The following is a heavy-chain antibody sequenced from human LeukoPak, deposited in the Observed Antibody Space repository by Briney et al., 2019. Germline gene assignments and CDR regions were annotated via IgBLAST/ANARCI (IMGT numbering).Heavy chain of an antibody. CDR1: GGPIRSYY. D-gene: IGHD1/OR15-1a*01. V-gene: IGHV4-59*01. J-gene: IGHJ4*02. CDR3: TRVTIHGNSDS. CDR2: IYYTGST. Sequence: SETLSLTCTVSGGPIRSYYWTWIRQPPGKGLEWIGHIYYTGSTTYNPSLKSRVTISVDTSKNQFSLSLTSVTAADTAVYYCTRVTIHGNSDSWGQGTLVTVSS.